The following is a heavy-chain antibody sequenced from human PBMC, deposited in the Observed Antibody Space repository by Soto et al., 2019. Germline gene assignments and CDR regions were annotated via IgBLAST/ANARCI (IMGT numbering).Heavy chain of an antibody. CDR1: GVSLWISV. V-gene: IGHV3-23*01. Sequence: PCGCMGLSCASCGVSLWISVVGGSLQTPGKGLEWVSAISGSGGSTYYADSVKGRFTISRDNSKNTLYLQMNSLRAEDTAVYYCAKGDLPDCSGGSCYSDFDYWGKGTLVTVSS. CDR2: ISGSGGST. CDR3: AKGDLPDCSGGSCYSDFDY. D-gene: IGHD2-15*01. J-gene: IGHJ4*02.